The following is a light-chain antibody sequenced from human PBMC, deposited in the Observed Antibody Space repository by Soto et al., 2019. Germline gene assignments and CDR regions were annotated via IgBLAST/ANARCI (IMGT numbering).Light chain of an antibody. CDR1: GIVNTY. CDR2: EAS. V-gene: IGKV3-11*01. J-gene: IGKJ5*01. Sequence: EILLTHAPATLSLTPRERATLSCMASGIVNTYLAWYQQKPGQAPRLLIYEASNRATGIPATFSGSGSGTDFTLTISSLESEDFAVYYCQQYNNWPVTFGQGTRVEIK. CDR3: QQYNNWPVT.